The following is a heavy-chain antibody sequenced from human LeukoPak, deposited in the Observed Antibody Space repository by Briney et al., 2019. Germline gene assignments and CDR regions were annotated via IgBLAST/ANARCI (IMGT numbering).Heavy chain of an antibody. CDR2: IYYSGST. CDR3: ARDRQLAWGSPHYYYYMDV. Sequence: PSQTLSLTCTVSGGSISSGDYYWSWIRQPPGKGLEWIGYIYYSGSTYYNPSLKSRVTISVDTSKNQFSLKLSSVTAADTAVYYCARDRQLAWGSPHYYYYMDVWGKGTTVTVSS. CDR1: GGSISSGDYY. V-gene: IGHV4-30-4*08. D-gene: IGHD6-6*01. J-gene: IGHJ6*03.